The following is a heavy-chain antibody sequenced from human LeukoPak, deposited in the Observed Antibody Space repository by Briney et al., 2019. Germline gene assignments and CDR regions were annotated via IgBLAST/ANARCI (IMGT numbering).Heavy chain of an antibody. V-gene: IGHV3-73*01. D-gene: IGHD3-10*01. CDR3: SRTSDAAWYFDL. CDR2: VRSKDNGYAT. CDR1: GFTFSGSA. Sequence: GGSLRLSCAASGFTFSGSAMHWVRQASGKGLEWVARVRSKDNGYATSYSASVRGRFTISRDDSKNMAYLQMDSLKTEDTAVYFCSRTSDAAWYFDLWGRGTLATVSS. J-gene: IGHJ2*01.